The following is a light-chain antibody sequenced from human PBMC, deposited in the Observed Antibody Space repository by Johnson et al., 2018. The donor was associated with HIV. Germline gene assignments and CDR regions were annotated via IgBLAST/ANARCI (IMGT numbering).Light chain of an antibody. Sequence: QSVLTQPPSVSAAPGQKVTISCSGSSSDMGNYAVSWYQQLPGTAPKLLIYENNKRPSGIPDRFSGSKSGTSATLGITGLQTGDEADYYCGTWDSSLSAVVFGTRTKVTVL. V-gene: IGLV1-51*02. CDR1: SSDMGNYA. J-gene: IGLJ1*01. CDR2: ENN. CDR3: GTWDSSLSAVV.